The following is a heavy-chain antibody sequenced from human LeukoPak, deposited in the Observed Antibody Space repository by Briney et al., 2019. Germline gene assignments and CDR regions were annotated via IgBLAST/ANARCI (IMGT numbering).Heavy chain of an antibody. D-gene: IGHD5-12*01. V-gene: IGHV3-9*01. J-gene: IGHJ4*02. Sequence: GGSLRLSCAVSGFTFDDYAMHWVRPVPGKGLEWGAGISWNSDTRGYVDSVKGRFTISRDNARNFLYLQMNSLRAEDTALYYCITNGGGDSGYGNFDYWGQGTLVTVSS. CDR1: GFTFDDYA. CDR2: ISWNSDTR. CDR3: ITNGGGDSGYGNFDY.